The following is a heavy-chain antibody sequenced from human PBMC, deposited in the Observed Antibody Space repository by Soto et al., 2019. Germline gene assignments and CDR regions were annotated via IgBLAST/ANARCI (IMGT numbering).Heavy chain of an antibody. Sequence: ASVKVSCKASGYTFTSYTMHWVRQAPGQRLEWMGWINAGNDNTKYSQKFQGRVTITSDTSASIAYIELSSLRSEDTAVYYCARWENSGWNLYYWGQGTLVTVSS. J-gene: IGHJ4*02. V-gene: IGHV1-3*01. CDR3: ARWENSGWNLYY. CDR2: INAGNDNT. D-gene: IGHD6-19*01. CDR1: GYTFTSYT.